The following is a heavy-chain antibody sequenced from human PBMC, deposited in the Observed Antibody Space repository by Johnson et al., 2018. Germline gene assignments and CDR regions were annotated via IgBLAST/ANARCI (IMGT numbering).Heavy chain of an antibody. CDR1: GFTFDDYA. D-gene: IGHD6-19*01. CDR3: AKDMGIAVAGYYYGMDV. V-gene: IGHV3-9*01. Sequence: QLVQAGGGVVQPGRSMRLACAASGFTFDDYAMHWVRQAPGKGLEWVSLISWNSGSIGYADSVKGRFTISRDNAKNSLYLQMNSLRAEDTALYYCAKDMGIAVAGYYYGMDVWGQGTTVTVSS. J-gene: IGHJ6*02. CDR2: ISWNSGSI.